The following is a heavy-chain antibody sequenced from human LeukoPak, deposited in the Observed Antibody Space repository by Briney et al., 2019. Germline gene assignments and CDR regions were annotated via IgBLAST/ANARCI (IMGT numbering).Heavy chain of an antibody. CDR1: GGSSSGYY. CDR3: ARLKAAAGTHYYYYMDV. V-gene: IGHV4-34*01. J-gene: IGHJ6*03. D-gene: IGHD6-13*01. CDR2: INHSGST. Sequence: SETLSLTCAVYGGSSSGYYWSWIRQPPGKGLEWIGEINHSGSTNYNPSLKSRVTISVDTSKNQFSLKLSSVTAADTAVYYCARLKAAAGTHYYYYMDVWGKGTTVTVSS.